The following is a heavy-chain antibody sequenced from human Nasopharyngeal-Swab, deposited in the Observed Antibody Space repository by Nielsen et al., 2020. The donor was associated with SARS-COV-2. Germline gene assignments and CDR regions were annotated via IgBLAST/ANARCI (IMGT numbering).Heavy chain of an antibody. D-gene: IGHD2-21*02. Sequence: GEYLKISGADSGFTFSSYGMHWVRQAPGKGQERGAVISYDGSNKYYADSVKGRFTISRDNSKYTLYLQMNSLRAEDTAVYYCARGHNTYCGGDCYSLAPDYWGQGTLVTVSS. V-gene: IGHV3-30*03. CDR1: GFTFSSYG. J-gene: IGHJ4*02. CDR2: ISYDGSNK. CDR3: ARGHNTYCGGDCYSLAPDY.